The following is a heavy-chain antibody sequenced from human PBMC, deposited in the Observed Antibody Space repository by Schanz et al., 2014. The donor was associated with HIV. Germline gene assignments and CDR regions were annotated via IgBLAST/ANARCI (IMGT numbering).Heavy chain of an antibody. CDR1: GFTFGTTW. CDR3: RVFMFTYDV. V-gene: IGHV3-74*02. Sequence: EVQVVESGGGLAQPGRSLRLSCVVSGFTFGTTWMYWVRQGPGKGLTWVSYITPDGSVTYADSVKGRFTASRDSSKNTLFLQMNSLRVEDTATYYCRVFMFTYDVWGQGTMVTVSS. D-gene: IGHD3-16*01. CDR2: ITPDGSVT. J-gene: IGHJ3*01.